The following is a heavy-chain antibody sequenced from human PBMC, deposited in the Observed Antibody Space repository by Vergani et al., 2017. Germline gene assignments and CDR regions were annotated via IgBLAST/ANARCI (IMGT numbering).Heavy chain of an antibody. CDR1: GFTFDDYA. J-gene: IGHJ6*02. CDR3: AKTTNDCYYYYGMDV. V-gene: IGHV3-9*01. Sequence: EVQLVESGGGLVQPGRSLRLSCAASGFTFDDYAMHWVRQAPGKGLEWVSGISWNSGSIGYADSVKGRFTISRGNAKNSLYLQMNSLRAEDTALYYCAKTTNDCYYYYGMDVWGQGTTVTVSS. CDR2: ISWNSGSI. D-gene: IGHD1-1*01.